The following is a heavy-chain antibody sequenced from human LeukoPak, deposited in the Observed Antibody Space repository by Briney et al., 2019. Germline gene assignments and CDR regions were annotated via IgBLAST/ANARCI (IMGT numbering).Heavy chain of an antibody. CDR3: ARFHYGSGSLYYYYYYMDV. Sequence: PSETLSLTCAVYGGSFSGYYWSWIRQPPGKGLEWIGEINHSGSTNYNPSLKSRVTISVDTSKNQFSLKLSSVTAADMAVYYCARFHYGSGSLYYYYYYMDVWGKGTTVTVSS. CDR1: GGSFSGYY. CDR2: INHSGST. D-gene: IGHD3-10*01. V-gene: IGHV4-34*01. J-gene: IGHJ6*03.